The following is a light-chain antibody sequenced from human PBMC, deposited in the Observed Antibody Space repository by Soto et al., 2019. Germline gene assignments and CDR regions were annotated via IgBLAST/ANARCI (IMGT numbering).Light chain of an antibody. Sequence: QSVLTQPPSVSGAPGQRVTISCTGSSSNIGAGYDVHWYQQLPGTAPKLLIYGNSNRPSGVPDRFSGSKSGTSASLAITGLQAEDEADYYCQSYDSSLNRSYVFGTGTKLTVL. J-gene: IGLJ1*01. V-gene: IGLV1-40*01. CDR2: GNS. CDR3: QSYDSSLNRSYV. CDR1: SSNIGAGYD.